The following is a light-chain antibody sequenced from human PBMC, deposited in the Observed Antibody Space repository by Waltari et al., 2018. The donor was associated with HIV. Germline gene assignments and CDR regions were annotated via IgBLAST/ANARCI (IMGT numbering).Light chain of an antibody. Sequence: NFMLTQPHSVSASPGKTVTISCTRSSGSMASNSVQWYQQRPGRSPTTVIYEDNQRPSGVPDRFSGSIDSSSNSASLTISGLKTEDEADYYCQSYDSSNRWVFGGGTKLTVL. J-gene: IGLJ3*02. V-gene: IGLV6-57*01. CDR1: SGSMASNS. CDR3: QSYDSSNRWV. CDR2: EDN.